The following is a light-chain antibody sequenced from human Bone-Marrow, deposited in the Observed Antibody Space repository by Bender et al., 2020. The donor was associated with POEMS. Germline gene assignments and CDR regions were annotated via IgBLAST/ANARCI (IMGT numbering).Light chain of an antibody. V-gene: IGLV1-36*01. Sequence: QSVLTQPPSASGTPGQRVTISCFGSSSNIGNNGVNWYQQLPGKPPKLLIFYDDLLPSGVSDRFSGSKSGTSASLAISGLQSEDEADYYCSSYAGTNILMFGGGTKLTVL. J-gene: IGLJ3*02. CDR2: YDD. CDR3: SSYAGTNILM. CDR1: SSNIGNNG.